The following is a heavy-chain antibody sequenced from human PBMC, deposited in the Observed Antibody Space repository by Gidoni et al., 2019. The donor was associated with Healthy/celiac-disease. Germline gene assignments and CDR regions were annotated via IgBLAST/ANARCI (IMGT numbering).Heavy chain of an antibody. D-gene: IGHD3-3*01. Sequence: QVQLVESGGGVVQPGRSLRLSCAASGFTFRSYGMHWVRQAPGKGLEWVAVIWYDGSNKYYADSVKGRFTISRDNSKNTLYLQMNSLRAEDTAVYYCARDKTVLRFLEWLGDGMDVWGQGTTVTVSS. CDR2: IWYDGSNK. CDR3: ARDKTVLRFLEWLGDGMDV. J-gene: IGHJ6*02. V-gene: IGHV3-33*01. CDR1: GFTFRSYG.